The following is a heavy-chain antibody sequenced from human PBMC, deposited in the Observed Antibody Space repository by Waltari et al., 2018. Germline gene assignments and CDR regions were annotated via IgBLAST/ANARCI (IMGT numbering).Heavy chain of an antibody. V-gene: IGHV1-69*01. CDR3: ARDPSIAVAGTSNYYGMDV. D-gene: IGHD6-19*01. J-gene: IGHJ6*02. CDR1: GGTFSSYA. Sequence: QVQLVQSGAEVKKPGSSVKVSCKASGGTFSSYAISWVRQAPGQGLDWMGGIIPIFGTANYAQKFQGRVTITADESTSTAYMELSSLRSEDTAVYYCARDPSIAVAGTSNYYGMDVWGQGTTVTVSS. CDR2: IIPIFGTA.